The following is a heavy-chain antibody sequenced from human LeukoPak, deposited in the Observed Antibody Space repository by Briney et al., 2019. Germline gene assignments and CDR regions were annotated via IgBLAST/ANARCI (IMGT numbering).Heavy chain of an antibody. CDR2: IYYSGST. Sequence: SETLSLTCTVSGGSISSGGYYWSWIRQHPGEGLEWIGYIYYSGSTYYNPSLKSRVTISVDTSKNQFSLKLSSVTAADTAVYYCARVCSGYDFDYWGQGTLVTVSS. J-gene: IGHJ4*02. V-gene: IGHV4-31*03. CDR3: ARVCSGYDFDY. D-gene: IGHD5-12*01. CDR1: GGSISSGGYY.